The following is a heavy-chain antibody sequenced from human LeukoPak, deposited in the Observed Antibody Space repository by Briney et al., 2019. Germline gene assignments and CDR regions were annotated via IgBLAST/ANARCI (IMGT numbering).Heavy chain of an antibody. CDR3: ASRGIVATDVRY. Sequence: SETLSLTCAVYGGSFSGYYWSWIRQPPGKGLEWIGEINHSGSTNYNPSLKSRVTISVDTSKNQFSLKLSPVTAADTAVYYCASRGIVATDVRYWGQGTLVTVSS. V-gene: IGHV4-34*01. CDR2: INHSGST. J-gene: IGHJ4*02. CDR1: GGSFSGYY. D-gene: IGHD5-12*01.